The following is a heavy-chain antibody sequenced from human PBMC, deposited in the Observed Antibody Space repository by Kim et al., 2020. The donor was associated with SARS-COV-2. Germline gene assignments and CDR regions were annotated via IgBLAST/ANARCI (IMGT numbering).Heavy chain of an antibody. Sequence: YYADSVKGRFTISRDNSKNTLYLQMNSLRAEDTAVYYCAKARSGGTCMDVWGQGTTVTVSS. D-gene: IGHD2-15*01. J-gene: IGHJ6*02. CDR3: AKARSGGTCMDV. V-gene: IGHV3-23*01.